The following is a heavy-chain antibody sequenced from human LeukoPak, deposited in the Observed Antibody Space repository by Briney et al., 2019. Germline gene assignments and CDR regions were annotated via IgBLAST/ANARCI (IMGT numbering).Heavy chain of an antibody. CDR3: ARDLREGNYGPLGEFDP. Sequence: ASVKVSCKASGYTFTSYAMHWVRQAPGQRLEWMGWINAGNGNTKYSQKFQGRVTITRDTSASTAYMELSSLRSEDTAVYYCARDLREGNYGPLGEFDPWGQGTLVTVSS. CDR2: INAGNGNT. D-gene: IGHD4-11*01. CDR1: GYTFTSYA. J-gene: IGHJ5*02. V-gene: IGHV1-3*01.